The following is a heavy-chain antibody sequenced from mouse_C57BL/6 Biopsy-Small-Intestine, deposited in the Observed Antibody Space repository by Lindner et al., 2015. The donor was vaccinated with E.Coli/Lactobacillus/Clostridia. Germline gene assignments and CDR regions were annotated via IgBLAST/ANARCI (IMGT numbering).Heavy chain of an antibody. CDR1: GYAFSSYW. J-gene: IGHJ4*01. CDR3: ASGGTYAIDY. Sequence: VQLQESGAELVKPGASVKISCKASGYAFSSYWMCWVKQRPGEGLEWIGQIYPGDGDTNYNGKFKGKATLTADRSSSTAYMQLSSLTSEDSAVYFCASGGTYAIDYWGQGTSVTVSS. V-gene: IGHV1-80*01. D-gene: IGHD1-1*02. CDR2: IYPGDGDT.